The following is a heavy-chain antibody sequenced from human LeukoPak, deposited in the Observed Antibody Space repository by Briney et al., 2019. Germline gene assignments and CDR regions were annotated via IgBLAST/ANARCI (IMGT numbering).Heavy chain of an antibody. CDR1: GFTFSSYA. J-gene: IGHJ4*02. Sequence: LSGGSLRLSCAASGFTFSSYAMSWVRQAPGKGLEWVSAISGSGGSTYYADSVKGQFTISRDNSKNTLYLQMNSLRAEDTAVYYCAKARTGHGDYVAYFDYWGQGTLVTVSS. CDR2: ISGSGGST. D-gene: IGHD4-17*01. CDR3: AKARTGHGDYVAYFDY. V-gene: IGHV3-23*01.